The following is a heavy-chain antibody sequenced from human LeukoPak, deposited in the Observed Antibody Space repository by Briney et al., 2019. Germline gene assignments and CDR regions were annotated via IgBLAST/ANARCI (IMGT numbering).Heavy chain of an antibody. J-gene: IGHJ4*02. CDR3: ARDKSDSSGYYYFDY. V-gene: IGHV4-59*01. D-gene: IGHD3-22*01. Sequence: SETLSLTCNVSGGSISSYYWSWIRQPLEKGLEWIGHIYYSGRTNYNPSLKSRVTISVDTSKNQFSLKLSSVTAADTAVYYCARDKSDSSGYYYFDYWGQGTLVTVSS. CDR1: GGSISSYY. CDR2: IYYSGRT.